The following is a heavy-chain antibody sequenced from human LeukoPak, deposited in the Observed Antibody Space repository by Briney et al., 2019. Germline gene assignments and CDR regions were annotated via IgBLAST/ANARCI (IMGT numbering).Heavy chain of an antibody. D-gene: IGHD3-3*01. V-gene: IGHV1-2*02. J-gene: IGHJ6*02. CDR1: GYTFTGYY. Sequence: ASVKVSCKASGYTFTGYYMHWVRQAPGQGLEWMGWINPNSGGTNYAQKFQGRVTMTRDTSISTAYMELSRLRSDDTAVYYCARLYRFLDAWGMDVWGQGTTVTVPS. CDR3: ARLYRFLDAWGMDV. CDR2: INPNSGGT.